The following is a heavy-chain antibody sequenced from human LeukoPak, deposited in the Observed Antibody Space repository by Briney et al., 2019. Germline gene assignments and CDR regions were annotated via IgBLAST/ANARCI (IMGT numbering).Heavy chain of an antibody. CDR2: FYNSGST. D-gene: IGHD6-19*01. Sequence: PSETLSLTCTVSGGSICCYYWSWLREPRGKGLVGIGYFYNSGSTTYNPSIKSRVTISVDTSKNQFSLKLSSVTAADTAVYYCARTQPGIAVAGTYDYWGQGTLVTVSS. J-gene: IGHJ4*02. CDR3: ARTQPGIAVAGTYDY. V-gene: IGHV4-59*12. CDR1: GGSICCYY.